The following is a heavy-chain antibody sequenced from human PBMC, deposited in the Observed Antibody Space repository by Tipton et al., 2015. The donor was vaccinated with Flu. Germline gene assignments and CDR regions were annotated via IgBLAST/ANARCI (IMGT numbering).Heavy chain of an antibody. CDR2: INPNSGGT. V-gene: IGHV1-2*06. CDR1: GYTFTDYY. J-gene: IGHJ6*02. D-gene: IGHD6-19*01. CDR3: ARDKWLVPAPYYYGMDV. Sequence: QLVQSGAEEKKPGASVKVSCKASGYTFTDYYIHWVRQAPGQGLEWMGRINPNSGGTNYAQKFQGRVTMTRDTSISTAYMDLSRLRSDDPAVYYCARDKWLVPAPYYYGMDVWGQGPTVTVSS.